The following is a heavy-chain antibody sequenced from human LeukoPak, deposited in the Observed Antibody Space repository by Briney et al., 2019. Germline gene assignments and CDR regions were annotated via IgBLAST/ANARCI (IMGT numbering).Heavy chain of an antibody. CDR2: IDKGEST. V-gene: IGHV4-39*01. CDR3: VRITENLPELGIDY. D-gene: IGHD3-16*01. Sequence: PSETLSLTYDVSSGSISSSSYYWGWICHPPGKGLDWFSSIDKGESTSYDPSLQSRLTISVDTSKKQFSLKLSSVTAADTAVYCGVRITENLPELGIDYWGQGTLVTVSS. J-gene: IGHJ4*02. CDR1: SGSISSSSYY.